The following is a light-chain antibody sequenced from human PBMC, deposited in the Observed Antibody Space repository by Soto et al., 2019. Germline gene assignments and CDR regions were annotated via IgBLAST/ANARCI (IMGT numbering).Light chain of an antibody. CDR2: GAS. CDR3: HQYGSSPRT. J-gene: IGKJ1*01. V-gene: IGKV3-20*01. CDR1: QSVSSSY. Sequence: EIVLTHSPGTLSLSPGERATLXSTASQSVSSSYLAWYQQKPGQAPRLLIYGASSRATGIPDRFSGSGSGTDFTLTISRLEPEDFAVYYCHQYGSSPRTFGQGTKVDIK.